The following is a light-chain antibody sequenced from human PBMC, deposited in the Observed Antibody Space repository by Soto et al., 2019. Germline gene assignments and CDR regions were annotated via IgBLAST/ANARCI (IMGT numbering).Light chain of an antibody. CDR3: QQSSTTPWT. V-gene: IGKV1-39*01. CDR1: QSIRSY. J-gene: IGKJ1*01. CDR2: AAS. Sequence: DIQMTQSPSSLSASVGDRVTITCRASQSIRSYLNWYQQKPGKAPKLLIDAASSLQTGVPSRFGGSGSGTDFTLTISSLQPEDFATYYCQQSSTTPWTFGQGTKVEIK.